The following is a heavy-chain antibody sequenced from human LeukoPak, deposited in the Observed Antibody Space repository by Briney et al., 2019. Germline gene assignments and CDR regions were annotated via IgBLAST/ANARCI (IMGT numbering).Heavy chain of an antibody. CDR2: INPNSGGT. D-gene: IGHD6-19*01. V-gene: IGHV1-2*02. J-gene: IGHJ4*02. Sequence: GSVKVSCKASGYTFTGYYMHWVRQAPGQGLEWMGWINPNSGGTNYAQKFQGRVTMTRDTSISTAYMELSRLRSDDTAVYYCARQPLGIAVAGSFDYWGQGTLVTVSS. CDR1: GYTFTGYY. CDR3: ARQPLGIAVAGSFDY.